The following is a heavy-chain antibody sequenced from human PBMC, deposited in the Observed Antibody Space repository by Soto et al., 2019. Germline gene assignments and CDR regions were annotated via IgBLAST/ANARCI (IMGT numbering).Heavy chain of an antibody. V-gene: IGHV1-3*01. D-gene: IGHD3-22*01. Sequence: ASVKVSCKASGYTFTSYTIHWVRQAPGQRLEWMGWINAGNGNTKYSQKFQGRVTITRDTSASTAYMELSSLRSEDTAAYYCASEYYFDSSGYYYGMDVWGQGTTVTVS. CDR1: GYTFTSYT. CDR2: INAGNGNT. J-gene: IGHJ6*02. CDR3: ASEYYFDSSGYYYGMDV.